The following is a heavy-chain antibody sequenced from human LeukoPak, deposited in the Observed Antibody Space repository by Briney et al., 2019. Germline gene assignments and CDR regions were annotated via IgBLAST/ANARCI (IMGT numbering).Heavy chain of an antibody. CDR3: ARHGTYYYDSSGALDY. Sequence: PSETLSLTCTVSGGSISSYYGSWIRQPPGKGLEWIGYIYTSGSTNYNPSLKSRVTISVDTSKNQFSLKLSSVTAADTAVYYCARHGTYYYDSSGALDYWGQGTLVTVSS. CDR2: IYTSGST. D-gene: IGHD3-22*01. CDR1: GGSISSYY. J-gene: IGHJ4*02. V-gene: IGHV4-4*09.